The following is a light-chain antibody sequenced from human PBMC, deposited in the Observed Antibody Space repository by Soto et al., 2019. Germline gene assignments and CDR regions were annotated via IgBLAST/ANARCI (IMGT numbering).Light chain of an antibody. CDR3: QQYSHLIT. CDR1: QDISNY. CDR2: DAS. V-gene: IGKV1-33*01. Sequence: DSQMAQSPSSLSASGGDRVTITCQASQDISNYLNWYQQKLGKAPKLLIYDASNLETGVPSRFSGSGSGTDFTFTISSLQPEDIATYYCQQYSHLITFGQGTRLEI. J-gene: IGKJ5*01.